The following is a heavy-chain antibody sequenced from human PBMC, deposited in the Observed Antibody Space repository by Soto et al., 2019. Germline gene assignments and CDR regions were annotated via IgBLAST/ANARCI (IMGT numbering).Heavy chain of an antibody. V-gene: IGHV1-46*01. J-gene: IGHJ4*02. CDR3: ARVGAQYCSGGSCYFDY. CDR2: INPSGGST. CDR1: GYTFTSYY. Sequence: QVQLVQSGAEVKKPGASVKVSCKASGYTFTSYYMHWVRQAPGQGLEWMGIINPSGGSTSYAQKFQGRVTMTRDPSTSTVYMELSSLRSEDTAVYYCARVGAQYCSGGSCYFDYWAREPWSPSPQ. D-gene: IGHD2-15*01.